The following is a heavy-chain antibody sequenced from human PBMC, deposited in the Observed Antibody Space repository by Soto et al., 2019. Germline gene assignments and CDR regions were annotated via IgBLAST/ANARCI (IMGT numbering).Heavy chain of an antibody. V-gene: IGHV3-72*01. CDR1: GFIFSDYY. D-gene: IGHD1-7*01. CDR3: TRSITGTTSFDY. Sequence: SGGGLVQPGGSLRLSCAGSGFIFSDYYIDWVRQAPGKGLEWVGRSRDKGNSYSTDYAASVKGRFTVSRDASKNSLYLQMNSLKTEDTALYYCTRSITGTTSFDYWGQGTLVTVSS. J-gene: IGHJ4*02. CDR2: SRDKGNSYST.